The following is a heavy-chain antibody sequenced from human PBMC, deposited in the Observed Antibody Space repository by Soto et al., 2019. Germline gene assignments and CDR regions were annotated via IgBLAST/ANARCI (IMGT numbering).Heavy chain of an antibody. D-gene: IGHD4-17*01. V-gene: IGHV1-69*04. Sequence: SVKVSCKASGGTFSSYTISWVRQAPGEGLEWMGRIIPILGIANYAQKFQGRVTITADKSTSTAYMELSSLRSEDTAVYYCARDSLDIDYGDYPMGFDYWGQGTLVTVSS. CDR1: GGTFSSYT. CDR2: IIPILGIA. CDR3: ARDSLDIDYGDYPMGFDY. J-gene: IGHJ4*02.